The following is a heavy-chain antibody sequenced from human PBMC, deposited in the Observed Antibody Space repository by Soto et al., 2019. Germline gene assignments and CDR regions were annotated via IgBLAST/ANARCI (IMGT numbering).Heavy chain of an antibody. J-gene: IGHJ4*02. CDR1: TFTFSNHW. D-gene: IGHD2-2*02. CDR3: ARIYCSTTSCYIDY. Sequence: EVQLVESGGGLVQPGGSLRLSCAASTFTFSNHWMRWVRQAPGKGLEWVANIKQGGSAKYYLDSVKGRFTISRENAKNSLDLQMNSLRAEGTAVYYCARIYCSTTSCYIDYWGQVTLVTVSS. CDR2: IKQGGSAK. V-gene: IGHV3-7*01.